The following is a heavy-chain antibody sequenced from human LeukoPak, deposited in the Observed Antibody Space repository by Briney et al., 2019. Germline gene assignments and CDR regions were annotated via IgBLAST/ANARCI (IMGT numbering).Heavy chain of an antibody. CDR3: ATSHDSAGND. CDR1: GFAFSDSW. Sequence: GGSLRLSCVASGFAFSDSWMSWVRQAPGKGLEWVANIRHDGNAKYYVPSVRGRFTISRDNAKNSLYLQMDSLTDEDTALYYCATSHDSAGNDWGQGTLVTVSS. J-gene: IGHJ4*02. V-gene: IGHV3-7*01. D-gene: IGHD3-22*01. CDR2: IRHDGNAK.